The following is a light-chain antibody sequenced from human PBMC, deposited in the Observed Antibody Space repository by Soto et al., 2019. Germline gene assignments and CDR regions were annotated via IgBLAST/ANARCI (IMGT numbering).Light chain of an antibody. CDR2: GAS. CDR1: QRMSSN. Sequence: EIVMTQSPATLSVSPGERATLSCRASQRMSSNLAWYQQKPGQAPRLLIYGASTRATGIPARFSGSGSGTEFTLTISSLQTADSATYYWQQYDYSRTFGRGAKVDLK. CDR3: QQYDYSRT. J-gene: IGKJ1*01. V-gene: IGKV3-15*01.